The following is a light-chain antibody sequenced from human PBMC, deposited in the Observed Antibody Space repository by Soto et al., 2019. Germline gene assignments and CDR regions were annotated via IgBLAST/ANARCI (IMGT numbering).Light chain of an antibody. V-gene: IGKV1-33*01. CDR3: QPRARLPFT. CDR2: DAS. J-gene: IGKJ5*01. Sequence: DIQMTQSPSSLSASIGDRVSITCQASQDISNFLNWYQQKPGKAPKLLINDASNLETGGPSRFSGRASGTAFTFSINSLQPDDFATYYCQPRARLPFTVGQGTRLEIK. CDR1: QDISNF.